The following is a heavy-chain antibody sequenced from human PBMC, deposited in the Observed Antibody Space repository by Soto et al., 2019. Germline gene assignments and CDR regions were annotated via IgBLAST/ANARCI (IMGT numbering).Heavy chain of an antibody. CDR1: GFTFGDYA. J-gene: IGHJ6*02. Sequence: AGGSLRLSCTASGFTFGDYAMSWFRQAPGKGLEWVGFIRSKAYGGTTEYAASVKGRFTISRDDSKSIAYLQMNSLKTEDTAVYYCTREGRGSGWYALPYYGMDVWGQGTTVTVSS. CDR3: TREGRGSGWYALPYYGMDV. V-gene: IGHV3-49*03. CDR2: IRSKAYGGTT. D-gene: IGHD6-19*01.